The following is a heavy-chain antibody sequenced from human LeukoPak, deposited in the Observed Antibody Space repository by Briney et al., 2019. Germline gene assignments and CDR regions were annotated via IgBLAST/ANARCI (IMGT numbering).Heavy chain of an antibody. CDR1: GGTFSSYA. J-gene: IGHJ5*02. CDR3: AREGGEAVDRSWFDP. V-gene: IGHV1-69*13. CDR2: IIPIFGTA. Sequence: SVKVSCKASGGTFSSYAISWVRQAPGQGLEWMGGIIPIFGTANYAQKFQGRVTITADESTSTAYMELSSLRSEDTAVYYCAREGGEAVDRSWFDPWGQGTLVTVSS. D-gene: IGHD6-19*01.